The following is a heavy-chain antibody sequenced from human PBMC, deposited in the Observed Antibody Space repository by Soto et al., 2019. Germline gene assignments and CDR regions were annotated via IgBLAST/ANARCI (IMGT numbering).Heavy chain of an antibody. D-gene: IGHD6-19*01. CDR2: IIPIFGTA. J-gene: IGHJ6*02. CDR1: GGTFSSYA. CDR3: AKVRYSSPMGYYYGMDV. Sequence: ASVKVSCKASGGTFSSYAISWLRQAPGQGLEWMGGIIPIFGTANYAQKFQGRVTITADESTSTSYMEVNNLRSEDTAVYYCAKVRYSSPMGYYYGMDVWGQGTTVTVSS. V-gene: IGHV1-69*13.